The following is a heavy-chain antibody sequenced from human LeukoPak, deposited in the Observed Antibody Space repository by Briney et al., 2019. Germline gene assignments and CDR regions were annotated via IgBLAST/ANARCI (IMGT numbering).Heavy chain of an antibody. CDR3: AKALAVADYWYFDL. Sequence: QAGGSLRLSCAASGSTFSSYAMSWVRQAPGKGLEWVSAISGSGGSTYYADSVKGRFTISRDNSKNTLYLQMNSLRAEDTAVYYCAKALAVADYWYFDLWGRGTLVTVSS. J-gene: IGHJ2*01. CDR2: ISGSGGST. CDR1: GSTFSSYA. D-gene: IGHD6-19*01. V-gene: IGHV3-23*01.